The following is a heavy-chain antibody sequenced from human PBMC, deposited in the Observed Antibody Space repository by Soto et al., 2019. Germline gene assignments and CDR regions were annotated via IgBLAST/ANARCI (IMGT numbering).Heavy chain of an antibody. V-gene: IGHV3-30*03. J-gene: IGHJ6*02. CDR3: ARSRDVYSFYFYYGMDG. CDR1: GFTFTSYG. D-gene: IGHD4-4*01. CDR2: ILHDGSAE. Sequence: QVQLVESGGGVVQPGRSLRLSCAAYGFTFTSYGMHWVRQAPGKGLEWMALILHDGSAEYYADSVKGRFTISRDNSKNTLCLQMNSLGAEDTAVYYCARSRDVYSFYFYYGMDGWGQGTTVTVSS.